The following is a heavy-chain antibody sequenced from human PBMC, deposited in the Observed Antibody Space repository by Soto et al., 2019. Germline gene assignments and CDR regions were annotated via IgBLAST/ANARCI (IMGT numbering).Heavy chain of an antibody. J-gene: IGHJ4*02. V-gene: IGHV3-23*01. CDR1: GFIFTNFA. D-gene: IGHD1-26*01. Sequence: PGGSLRLYCVGSGFIFTNFAMNWVGQAPGKGLEWVSGISGAGGTTDYAEPVKGRFTISRDNSKNTVYLQMTSLRAEDTALYYCVKPYRGNRLGATTLETWGQGTLFTVS. CDR3: VKPYRGNRLGATTLET. CDR2: ISGAGGTT.